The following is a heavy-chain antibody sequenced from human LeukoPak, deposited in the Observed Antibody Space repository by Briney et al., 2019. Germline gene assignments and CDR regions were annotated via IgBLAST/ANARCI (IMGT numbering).Heavy chain of an antibody. J-gene: IGHJ4*02. CDR2: IFGSGGSA. Sequence: PGGSLRLSCAASGFTFSNYAMYWVRQAPGKGLEWISGIFGSGGSAHYADSVKGRFTISRDNSKNTVYLQVDSLRVEDTAVYYCGKTTVGYSSGRYPGWPVDYWGQGALVTVSS. V-gene: IGHV3-23*01. D-gene: IGHD3-22*01. CDR1: GFTFSNYA. CDR3: GKTTVGYSSGRYPGWPVDY.